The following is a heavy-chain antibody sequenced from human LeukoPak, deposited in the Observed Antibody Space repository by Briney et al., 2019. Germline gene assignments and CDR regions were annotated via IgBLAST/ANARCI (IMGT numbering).Heavy chain of an antibody. CDR2: IYYSGST. V-gene: IGHV4-59*08. J-gene: IGHJ6*02. CDR1: GGSISSYY. Sequence: SETLSLACTVFGGSISSYYWSWIRQPPGKGLEWIGYIYYSGSTNYNPSLKSRVTISVDTSKNQFSLKLSSVTAADTAVYYCARLGYSDVWGQGTTVTVSS. CDR3: ARLGYSDV. D-gene: IGHD6-13*01.